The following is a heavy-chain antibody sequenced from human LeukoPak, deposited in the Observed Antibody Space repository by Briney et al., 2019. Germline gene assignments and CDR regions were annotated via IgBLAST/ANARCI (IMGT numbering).Heavy chain of an antibody. CDR1: GGSFSGYY. CDR3: ASGRLDTFDI. Sequence: SETLSLTCAVYGGSFSGYYWSWIRQPPGKGLEWIGEINHSGSTNYNPSLMSRVTISKDTSKNEFSLTLSSVTAADTAVYYCASGRLDTFDIWGQGTMVAVSS. J-gene: IGHJ3*02. V-gene: IGHV4-34*01. CDR2: INHSGST.